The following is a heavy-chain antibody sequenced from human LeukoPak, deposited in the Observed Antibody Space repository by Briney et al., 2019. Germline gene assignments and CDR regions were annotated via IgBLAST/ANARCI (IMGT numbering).Heavy chain of an antibody. CDR1: GFSFSRFS. J-gene: IGHJ3*02. CDR3: ARANWNDMGALDI. D-gene: IGHD1-20*01. Sequence: GGSLRLSCAGSGFSFSRFSMDWVRQAPGKGLEWVSAISGSSIHIFYADSVKGRFTISRDNAKNALYLQMNSLGVEDTAIYYCARANWNDMGALDIWGQGTMVTVSS. V-gene: IGHV3-21*01. CDR2: ISGSSIHI.